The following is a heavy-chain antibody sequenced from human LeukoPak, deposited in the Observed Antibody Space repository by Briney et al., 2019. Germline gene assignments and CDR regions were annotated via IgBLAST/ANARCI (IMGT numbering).Heavy chain of an antibody. Sequence: GASVKVSCKASGYTFTGYYMHWVRQAPGQGLEWMGWINPNSGGTNYAQKFQGRVTMTRATSISTAYMELSRLRSDDTAVYYCARPSYYYDSSGSRYWGQGALVTISS. V-gene: IGHV1-2*02. D-gene: IGHD3-22*01. CDR1: GYTFTGYY. J-gene: IGHJ4*02. CDR3: ARPSYYYDSSGSRY. CDR2: INPNSGGT.